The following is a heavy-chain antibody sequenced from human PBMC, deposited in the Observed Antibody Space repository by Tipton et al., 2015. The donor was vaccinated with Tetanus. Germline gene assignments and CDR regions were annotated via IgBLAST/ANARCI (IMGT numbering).Heavy chain of an antibody. Sequence: SLRLSCAASGFTFDEHAMHWVRQVPGKGLEWVSGTTWNSGNIGYADSVKGRFTISRDNAKKSLYLQMNSLRSEDTALYYCAKDYFNFAPAGFLESWGQGTLVTVSS. CDR3: AKDYFNFAPAGFLES. J-gene: IGHJ4*02. CDR2: TTWNSGNI. V-gene: IGHV3-9*01. D-gene: IGHD3-9*01. CDR1: GFTFDEHA.